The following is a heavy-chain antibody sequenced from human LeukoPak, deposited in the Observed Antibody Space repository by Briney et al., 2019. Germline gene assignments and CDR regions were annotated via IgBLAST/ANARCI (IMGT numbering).Heavy chain of an antibody. J-gene: IGHJ4*02. CDR1: GFPFSDYS. D-gene: IGHD5-18*01. CDR2: ISSRTTYI. V-gene: IGHV3-21*01. CDR3: ARAEYSYANRVYYFDY. Sequence: GGSLRLSCAASGFPFSDYSMNWVRQAPGKGPEWVSSISSRTTYIYYADSVKGRFTISRDNAKNSIYLQMNSLRAEDTAVYYCARAEYSYANRVYYFDYWGQGTLVTVSS.